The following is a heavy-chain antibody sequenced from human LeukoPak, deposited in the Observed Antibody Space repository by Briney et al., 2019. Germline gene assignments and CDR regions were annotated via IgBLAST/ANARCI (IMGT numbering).Heavy chain of an antibody. CDR1: GFTFSGYG. CDR3: ARTPQAVAGHFDY. J-gene: IGHJ4*02. V-gene: IGHV3-30*02. Sequence: GGSLRLSCAASGFTFSGYGIHWVRQAPGKGLEWVAFIRSDGSVKYYTDSVRGRFTISRDNSKNTLYLQMNSLRAEDTAVYYCARTPQAVAGHFDYWGQGTLVTVSS. CDR2: IRSDGSVK. D-gene: IGHD6-19*01.